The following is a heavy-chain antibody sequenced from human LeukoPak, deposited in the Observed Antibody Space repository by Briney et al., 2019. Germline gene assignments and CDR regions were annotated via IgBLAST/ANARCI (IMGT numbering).Heavy chain of an antibody. V-gene: IGHV4-4*02. J-gene: IGHJ3*02. CDR2: IYHSGST. Sequence: SETLSLTCAVSGGSISSSNWWSWVRQPPGKGLEWIGEIYHSGSTNYNPSLKSRVTISVDTSKNQFSLKLSSVTAADTAVYYCARDPGGSSCYVLPDSSYAFDIWGQGTMVTVSS. CDR3: ARDPGGSSCYVLPDSSYAFDI. CDR1: GGSISSSNW. D-gene: IGHD6-13*01.